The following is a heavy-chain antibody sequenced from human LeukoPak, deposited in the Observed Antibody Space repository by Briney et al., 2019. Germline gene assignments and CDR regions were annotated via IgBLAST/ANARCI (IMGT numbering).Heavy chain of an antibody. J-gene: IGHJ4*02. CDR3: AKGQDILTGYYNGRFDY. CDR1: GFTFSSYG. D-gene: IGHD3-9*01. V-gene: IGHV3-30*18. CDR2: ISYDGSNK. Sequence: GGSLRLSCAASGFTFSSYGMHWVRQAAGKGLEWVAVISYDGSNKYYADSVKGRFTISRDNSKNTLYLQMNSLRAEDTAVYYCAKGQDILTGYYNGRFDYWGQGTLVTVSS.